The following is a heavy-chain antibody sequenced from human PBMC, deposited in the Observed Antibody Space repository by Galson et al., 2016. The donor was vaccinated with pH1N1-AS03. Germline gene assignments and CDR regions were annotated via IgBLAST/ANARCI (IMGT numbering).Heavy chain of an antibody. CDR1: GFTFDDYA. CDR2: ITWNSDSI. V-gene: IGHV3-9*01. Sequence: SLRLSCAASGFTFDDYAMHWVRLAPGKGLEWVSGITWNSDSIGYADSVKGRFTISRDNAQNSLYLQMNGLRSEDTALYYCTALDFWGQGTLVTVAS. CDR3: TALDF. J-gene: IGHJ4*02.